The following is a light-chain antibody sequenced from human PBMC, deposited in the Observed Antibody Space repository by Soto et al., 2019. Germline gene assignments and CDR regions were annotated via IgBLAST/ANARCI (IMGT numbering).Light chain of an antibody. V-gene: IGLV1-40*01. CDR1: SSNIGAGYD. J-gene: IGLJ1*01. Sequence: QSVLTQPPSVSGAPGQRVPISCTGSSSNIGAGYDVHWYQQRPGTAPKLLIFGNNNRPSGVPDRFSGSKSGTSASLAITGLQAEDEGDYYCQSYDSTLSARYVFGSGTKVTVL. CDR2: GNN. CDR3: QSYDSTLSARYV.